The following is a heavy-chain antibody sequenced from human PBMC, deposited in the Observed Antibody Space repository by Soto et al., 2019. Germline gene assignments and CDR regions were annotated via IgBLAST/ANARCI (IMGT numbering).Heavy chain of an antibody. CDR3: ARRAEGYGVGIIDY. D-gene: IGHD4-17*01. V-gene: IGHV1-69*02. J-gene: IGHJ4*02. Sequence: QVQLVQSGAEVKKPGSSVKVSCKASGGTFSSYTISWVRQAPGQGLEWMGRIIPILGIANYAQKFQGRVTIAADKYRSTAYMELSSLRSEDTAVYCCARRAEGYGVGIIDYWGQGTLVTVSS. CDR2: IIPILGIA. CDR1: GGTFSSYT.